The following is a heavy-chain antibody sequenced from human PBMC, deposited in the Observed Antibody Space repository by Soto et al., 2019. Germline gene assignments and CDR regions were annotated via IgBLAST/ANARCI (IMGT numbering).Heavy chain of an antibody. CDR3: ARVGSSTSDYYYGMDV. J-gene: IGHJ6*02. CDR2: ISSSSSYI. D-gene: IGHD2-2*01. CDR1: GFTFRSYS. Sequence: PGGSLRLSCAASGFTFRSYSMNWVRQAPGKGLEWVSSISSSSSYIYYADSVKGRFTISRDNAKNSLYLQMNSLRAEDTAVYYCARVGSSTSDYYYGMDVWGQGTTVTVSS. V-gene: IGHV3-21*01.